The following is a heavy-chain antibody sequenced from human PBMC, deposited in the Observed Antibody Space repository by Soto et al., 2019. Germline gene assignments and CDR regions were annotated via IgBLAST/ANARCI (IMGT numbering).Heavy chain of an antibody. CDR3: ARASGNSDLYDP. J-gene: IGHJ5*01. D-gene: IGHD1-26*01. V-gene: IGHV1-46*01. CDR2: INPSGGST. CDR1: GYTFTSYY. Sequence: GASVKVTCKASGYTFTSYYMHWVRQAPGQGLEWMGIINPSGGSTSYAQKFQGRVTMTRDTSTSTAYMELRSLRSDDTAVYYCARASGNSDLYDPWAQGTLVIVSS.